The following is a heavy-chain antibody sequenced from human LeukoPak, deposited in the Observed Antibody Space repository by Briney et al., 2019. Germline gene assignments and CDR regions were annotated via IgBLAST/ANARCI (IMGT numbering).Heavy chain of an antibody. D-gene: IGHD6-13*01. Sequence: PSETLSLTCTVSGGSISSYYWSWIRQPPGKGLEWIGYIYYSGSTNYNPSLKSRVTISVDTSKNQFSLKLSSVTAADTAVYYCAWYDPRMDAFDIWGQGTMVTVSS. V-gene: IGHV4-59*01. CDR3: AWYDPRMDAFDI. CDR1: GGSISSYY. CDR2: IYYSGST. J-gene: IGHJ3*02.